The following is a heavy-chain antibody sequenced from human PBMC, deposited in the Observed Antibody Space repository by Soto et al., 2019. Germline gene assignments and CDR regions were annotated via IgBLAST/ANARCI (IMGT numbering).Heavy chain of an antibody. V-gene: IGHV3-33*01. J-gene: IGHJ6*02. CDR2: IWYDGSNK. Sequence: VQLVESGGGVVQPGRSLRRSCAASGFTFSSYGMHWVRQAPGKGLEWVAVIWYDGSNKYYADSVKGRFTISRNNSKNTLYLQMNSLRAEDTAVYYCARDLRELLTPPYYSYAMDVWGQGTTVTVSS. CDR3: ARDLRELLTPPYYSYAMDV. D-gene: IGHD3-10*01. CDR1: GFTFSSYG.